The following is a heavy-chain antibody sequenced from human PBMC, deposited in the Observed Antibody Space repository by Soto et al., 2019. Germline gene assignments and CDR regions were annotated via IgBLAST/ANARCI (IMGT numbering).Heavy chain of an antibody. D-gene: IGHD2-8*01. CDR1: GFTFNTYG. V-gene: IGHV3-23*01. CDR3: AKESGVQNTWFDP. J-gene: IGHJ5*02. Sequence: EVQLLESGGGLVQPGGSLRLSCAASGFTFNTYGMSWVRQAPAKGLEWVSSISASGANTYYADSVQGRFTISRDISKNTLYLQMNSLGVEDTAVYYSAKESGVQNTWFDPWGQGTQVTVSS. CDR2: ISASGANT.